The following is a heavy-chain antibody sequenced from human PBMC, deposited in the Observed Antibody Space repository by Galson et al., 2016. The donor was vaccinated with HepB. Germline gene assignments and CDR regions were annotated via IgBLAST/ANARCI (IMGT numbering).Heavy chain of an antibody. D-gene: IGHD1-26*01. Sequence: SLRLSCAASGINFNVAWMNWVRQVPRKGLEWVGRIRRQSDGGTSDYAAPVKGRIVISRDDSRNMLFLQMNSLKTEDTAVYYCVTGGGNYGFDFWGQGALVTVSS. CDR3: VTGGGNYGFDF. CDR1: GINFNVAW. V-gene: IGHV3-15*07. CDR2: IRRQSDGGTS. J-gene: IGHJ4*02.